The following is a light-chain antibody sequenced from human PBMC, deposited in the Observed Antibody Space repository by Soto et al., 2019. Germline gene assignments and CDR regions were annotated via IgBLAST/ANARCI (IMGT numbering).Light chain of an antibody. CDR2: DAS. V-gene: IGKV1-33*01. Sequence: DSQMTQSPSSLSVSVGATVRITCQASRYIGNYLNWYQQKPGKAPKLLINDASNLETGVPSRFSGSGSGTHFTVTISSLQTEDIATYYCKQYHNLPITFGQGTRLEIK. J-gene: IGKJ5*01. CDR3: KQYHNLPIT. CDR1: RYIGNY.